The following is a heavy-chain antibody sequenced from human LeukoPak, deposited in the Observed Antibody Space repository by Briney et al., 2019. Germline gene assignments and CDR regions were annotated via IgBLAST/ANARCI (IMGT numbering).Heavy chain of an antibody. J-gene: IGHJ4*02. D-gene: IGHD6-13*01. CDR2: INSKSGIT. CDR1: GYSFTGYY. CDR3: LRDVGSSWYAGY. V-gene: IGHV1-2*02. Sequence: ASVKVSCKASGYSFTGYYMHWVRQAPGQGLEWMGCINSKSGITNYAQKFQGRVTMTRDTPISTAHMELRRLISHDTAVYYCLRDVGSSWYAGYWGQGALVTVSS.